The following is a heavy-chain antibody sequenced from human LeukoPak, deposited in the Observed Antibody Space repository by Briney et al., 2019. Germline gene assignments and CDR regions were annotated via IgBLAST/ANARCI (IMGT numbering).Heavy chain of an antibody. V-gene: IGHV1-69*01. Sequence: SVKVSCKASGGTFSSYAISWVRQAPGQGLEWMGGIIPIFGTANYAQKFQGRVTITADESTSTAYMELSSLRSEDTAVYYCARGETYFSGSESYYFDYWGQGNLVTVSS. D-gene: IGHD3-10*01. J-gene: IGHJ4*02. CDR3: ARGETYFSGSESYYFDY. CDR1: GGTFSSYA. CDR2: IIPIFGTA.